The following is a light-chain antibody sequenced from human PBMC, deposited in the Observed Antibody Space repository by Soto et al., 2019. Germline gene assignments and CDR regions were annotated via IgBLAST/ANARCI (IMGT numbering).Light chain of an antibody. CDR1: QSISSRY. CDR3: QHYGSSPFT. Sequence: EIVLTQSPGTLSWSPGQRATLSCRASQSISSRYLAGYQQKPGQAPRLLIYGASTRATGIPDRFSGSGSGTDFTLSISRLEPEDFAVYYCQHYGSSPFTFGPGTKVEI. V-gene: IGKV3-20*01. CDR2: GAS. J-gene: IGKJ3*01.